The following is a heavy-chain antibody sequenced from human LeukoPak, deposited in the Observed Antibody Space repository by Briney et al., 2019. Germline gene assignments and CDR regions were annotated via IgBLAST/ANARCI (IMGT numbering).Heavy chain of an antibody. V-gene: IGHV3-23*01. D-gene: IGHD4-17*01. CDR2: SSSGGANT. J-gene: IGHJ3*01. CDR3: GRDPNGDYVGAFEF. Sequence: GGSLRLSCAACGFTFSEYALVWVRQAPGKGLEWVSASSSGGANTLYADAVKGRFTISRDNSKNTLYLQMDSLRAEDTAVYFCGRDPNGDYVGAFEFWGHGTMVTVSS. CDR1: GFTFSEYA.